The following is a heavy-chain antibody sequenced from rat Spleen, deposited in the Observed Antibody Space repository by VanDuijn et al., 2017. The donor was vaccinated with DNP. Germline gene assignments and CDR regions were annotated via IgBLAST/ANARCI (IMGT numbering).Heavy chain of an antibody. CDR1: GFIFSNYW. CDR2: ITNTGDST. J-gene: IGHJ2*01. Sequence: EVQLVESGGGPVQPGRSLKLSCLASGFIFSNYWMTWIRQAPGKGLEWVASITNTGDSTYYPDSVKGRFTISRDNAKSTLYLQMNSLRSEDTATYYCTTGLSDYWGQGVMVTVSS. D-gene: IGHD1-6*01. CDR3: TTGLSDY. V-gene: IGHV5-31*01.